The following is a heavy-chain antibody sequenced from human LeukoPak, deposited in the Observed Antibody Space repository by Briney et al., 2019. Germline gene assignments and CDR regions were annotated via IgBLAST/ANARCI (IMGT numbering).Heavy chain of an antibody. Sequence: GGSLRLSCAASGFTFSRYWMSWVRQAPGKGLEWVSYISSSSSTIYYADSVKGRFTISRDNAKNSLYLQMNSLRAEDTAVYYCAGFSSGYYPDAFDIWGQGTMVTVSS. J-gene: IGHJ3*02. CDR3: AGFSSGYYPDAFDI. CDR2: ISSSSSTI. D-gene: IGHD3-22*01. V-gene: IGHV3-48*01. CDR1: GFTFSRYW.